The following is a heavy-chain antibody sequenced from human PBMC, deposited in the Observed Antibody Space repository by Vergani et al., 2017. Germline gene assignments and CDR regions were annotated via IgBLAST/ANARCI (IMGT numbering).Heavy chain of an antibody. CDR2: IYYSRST. V-gene: IGHV4-30-4*01. CDR3: ARETCSSTSCLYLGVAFDI. Sequence: QVQLQESGPGLVKPSQTLSLTCTVSGGSISSGHYYWSWIRRPPGKGLEWIGHIYYSRSTYYTSSLKSRVTISVDTSNNQFSLKLSSVTAADTAVYYCARETCSSTSCLYLGVAFDIWGQGTMVTVSS. CDR1: GGSISSGHYY. J-gene: IGHJ3*02. D-gene: IGHD2-2*01.